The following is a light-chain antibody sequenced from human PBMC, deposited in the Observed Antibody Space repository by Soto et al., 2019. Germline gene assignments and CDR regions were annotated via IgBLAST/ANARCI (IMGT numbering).Light chain of an antibody. J-gene: IGLJ1*01. CDR3: SSYTSSTTYV. CDR2: EVS. CDR1: TSDVGRYKF. V-gene: IGLV2-14*01. Sequence: QSALTQPASVSGSPGQSITISCTGTTSDVGRYKFVSWYQQHPGKAPKLLIYEVSNRPSGVSNRFSGSKSGNTASLTISGLQAEDEADYYCSSYTSSTTYVFGTGTKLTVL.